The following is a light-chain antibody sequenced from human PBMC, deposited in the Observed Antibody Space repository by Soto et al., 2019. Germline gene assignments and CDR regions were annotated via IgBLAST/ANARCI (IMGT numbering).Light chain of an antibody. CDR2: GAS. J-gene: IGKJ4*01. V-gene: IGKV3-15*01. CDR3: QRFNNWPRT. Sequence: EMDITRSEDSLAGNAGGCGCPSYRASRSISRYLAWYQHQPGQAPRLLIYGASTRATGIPARFSGSGSGTEFTFTISILQSKDFAVYYCQRFNNWPRTFREGTKVDIK. CDR1: RSISRY.